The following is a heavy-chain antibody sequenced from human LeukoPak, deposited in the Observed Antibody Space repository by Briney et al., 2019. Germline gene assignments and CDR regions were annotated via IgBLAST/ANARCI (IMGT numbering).Heavy chain of an antibody. CDR1: GYTFTIYG. CDR3: ARHPEGRIAVAGIYDYYFDY. CDR2: ISAYNGNT. V-gene: IGHV1-18*01. Sequence: ASVNVPFKASGYTFTIYGISWVRQATRQGLEWMGWISAYNGNTNYSQKLQGRVTMTTHTSKNTAYIELRSLRSDDTAVYYCARHPEGRIAVAGIYDYYFDYWGRGTLVTVSS. J-gene: IGHJ4*02. D-gene: IGHD6-19*01.